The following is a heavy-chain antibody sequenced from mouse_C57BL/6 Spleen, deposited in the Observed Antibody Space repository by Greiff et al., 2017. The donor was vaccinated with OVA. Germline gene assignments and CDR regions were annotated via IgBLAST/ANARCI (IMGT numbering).Heavy chain of an antibody. Sequence: DVKLQESGPGLVKPSQSLSLTCSVTGYSITSGYYWNWIRQFPGNKLEWMGYISDDGSNNYNPSLKNRISITRDTSKNQFFLKLNSVTTEDTATYYCARVGSYYFDYWGQGITLTVSS. CDR2: ISDDGSN. V-gene: IGHV3-6*01. J-gene: IGHJ2*01. CDR3: ARVGSYYFDY. CDR1: GYSITSGYY.